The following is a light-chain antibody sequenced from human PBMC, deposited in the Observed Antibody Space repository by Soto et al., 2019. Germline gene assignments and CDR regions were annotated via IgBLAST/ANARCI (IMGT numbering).Light chain of an antibody. CDR3: QQYNGNWWT. CDR1: QTIRTW. Sequence: DIQMTQSPSTLSASVGDRVIITCRASQTIRTWLAWYQQKPGNAPKLLIYGASDLESGVPSRFSGSGSGTEFTLAISSLQPDDFATYYCQQYNGNWWTFGQGTKVEMK. V-gene: IGKV1-5*03. CDR2: GAS. J-gene: IGKJ1*01.